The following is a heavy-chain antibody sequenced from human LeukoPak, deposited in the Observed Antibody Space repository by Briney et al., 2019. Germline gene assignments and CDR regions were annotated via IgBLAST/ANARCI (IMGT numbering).Heavy chain of an antibody. V-gene: IGHV3-23*01. CDR2: ISGSGYNT. D-gene: IGHD1-26*01. Sequence: PGGSLRLSCAASGFTFSNYAMTWVRQAPGKGLEWVSGISGSGYNTYYADSVKGRFIISRDNSKNTLYLQMNSLRAEDTAIYYCAAKYSGKRAFDYWGQETLVTVSS. CDR1: GFTFSNYA. J-gene: IGHJ4*02. CDR3: AAKYSGKRAFDY.